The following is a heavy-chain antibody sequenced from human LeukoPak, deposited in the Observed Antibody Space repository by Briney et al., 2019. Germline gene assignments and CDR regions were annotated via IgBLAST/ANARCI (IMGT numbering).Heavy chain of an antibody. Sequence: SETLSLTCTVSGGSISSYYWSWIRQPPGKGLEWIGYIYYSGSTNYNPSLKSRVTISVDTSKNQFSLKLSSVTAADTAVCYCAREGKLWFGELSPSHAFDIWGQGTMVTVSS. CDR2: IYYSGST. D-gene: IGHD3-10*01. V-gene: IGHV4-59*01. J-gene: IGHJ3*02. CDR1: GGSISSYY. CDR3: AREGKLWFGELSPSHAFDI.